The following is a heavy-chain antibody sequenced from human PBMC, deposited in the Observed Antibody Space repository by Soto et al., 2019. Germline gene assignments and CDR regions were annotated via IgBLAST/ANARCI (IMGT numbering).Heavy chain of an antibody. J-gene: IGHJ3*02. CDR3: AWLYCSGGSCYSGDAFDI. V-gene: IGHV3-48*01. Sequence: GGSLRLSCAASGFTFSSYSMNWVRQAPGKGLEWVSHISTSSRTIYYADSVKGRFTISRDNAKNSLYQQMNSLRAEDTAVYYFAWLYCSGGSCYSGDAFDIWGQGTMVTVSS. CDR1: GFTFSSYS. D-gene: IGHD2-15*01. CDR2: ISTSSRTI.